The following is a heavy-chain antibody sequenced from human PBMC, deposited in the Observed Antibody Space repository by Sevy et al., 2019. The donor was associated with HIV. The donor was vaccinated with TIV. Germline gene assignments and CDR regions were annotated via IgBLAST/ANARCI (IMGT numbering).Heavy chain of an antibody. CDR2: ISASGGST. D-gene: IGHD3-10*01. V-gene: IGHV3-23*01. Sequence: ESLKISCAASGFIFNSYAMSWVRQAPGKGLKWVSSISASGGSTYYGDSMKGRITISRDNFKNTLYLEMNSLRAEDTAVYYCAKGYGSGSPPDYWGQGTLVTVSS. CDR1: GFIFNSYA. CDR3: AKGYGSGSPPDY. J-gene: IGHJ4*02.